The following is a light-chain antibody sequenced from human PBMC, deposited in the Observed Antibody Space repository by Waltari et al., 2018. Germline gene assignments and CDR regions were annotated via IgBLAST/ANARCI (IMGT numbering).Light chain of an antibody. Sequence: SYVLTQPSSVSVALGKTATITCGGEDMGSKRVHWYQHKPGQAPVLVISYDGDRPSGIPERFSGSNSGSTATLTISRVEVGDEADYYCQVWDSSGDGVFGGGTKLTVL. CDR1: DMGSKR. J-gene: IGLJ3*02. CDR2: YDG. CDR3: QVWDSSGDGV. V-gene: IGLV3-21*04.